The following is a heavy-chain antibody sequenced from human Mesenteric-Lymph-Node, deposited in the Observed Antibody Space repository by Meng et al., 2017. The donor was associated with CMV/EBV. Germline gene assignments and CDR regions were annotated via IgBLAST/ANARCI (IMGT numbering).Heavy chain of an antibody. CDR2: ISSTGSTI. Sequence: SCAASGCTFSDYYITWIRQAPGKGLEWVSYISSTGSTIYYADSVKGRFTLSRDNAKNSLYLQMNSLRAEDTAVYYCARELGGRPWFAPWGQGTLVTVSS. V-gene: IGHV3-11*01. CDR1: GCTFSDYY. D-gene: IGHD3-16*01. J-gene: IGHJ5*02. CDR3: ARELGGRPWFAP.